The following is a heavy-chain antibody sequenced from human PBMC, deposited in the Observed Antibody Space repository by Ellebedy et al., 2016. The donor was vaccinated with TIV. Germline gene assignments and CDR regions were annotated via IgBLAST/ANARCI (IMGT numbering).Heavy chain of an antibody. V-gene: IGHV3-23*01. Sequence: GESLKISCVASGFTFSKYAMNWVRQAPGKGLEWVSTIPLNGGSRYYADSVKGRFTISRDNSKTTLYLQMNDLRADDTAVNYCAKGDFRGWPSYWYFDLWGRGTLVTVSS. J-gene: IGHJ2*01. D-gene: IGHD2-15*01. CDR2: IPLNGGSR. CDR3: AKGDFRGWPSYWYFDL. CDR1: GFTFSKYA.